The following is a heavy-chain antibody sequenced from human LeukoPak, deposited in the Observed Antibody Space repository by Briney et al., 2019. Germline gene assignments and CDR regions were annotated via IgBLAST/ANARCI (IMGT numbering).Heavy chain of an antibody. CDR3: ARDDSPDQYYYYGMDV. CDR2: IWYDGSNK. V-gene: IGHV3-33*01. D-gene: IGHD1-14*01. J-gene: IGHJ6*02. CDR1: GFTFSSYG. Sequence: PGGSLRLSCAASGFTFSSYGMHWVRQAPGKGLEWVAVIWYDGSNKYYADSVKGRFTISRDNSKNTLYLQMNSLRAEDTAVYYCARDDSPDQYYYYGMDVWGQGTTVTVSS.